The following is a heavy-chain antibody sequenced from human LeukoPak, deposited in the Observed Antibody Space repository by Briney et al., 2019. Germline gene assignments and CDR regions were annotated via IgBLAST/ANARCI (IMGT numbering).Heavy chain of an antibody. Sequence: GGSLRLSCAASGFTFSNYGMSWVRQAPGKGLEWVSTISGSGGNTYYADSVKGRFTISRDTSKNTLYRQMNSPRAEDTAVYYCAKVLGELLYHWGQGTLVTVSS. V-gene: IGHV3-23*01. J-gene: IGHJ4*02. CDR2: ISGSGGNT. CDR1: GFTFSNYG. D-gene: IGHD3-10*01. CDR3: AKVLGELLYH.